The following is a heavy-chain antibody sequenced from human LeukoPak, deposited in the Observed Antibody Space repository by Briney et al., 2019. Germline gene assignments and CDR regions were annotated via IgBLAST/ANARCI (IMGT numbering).Heavy chain of an antibody. J-gene: IGHJ3*02. CDR2: ISPIFDTA. D-gene: IGHD6-13*01. CDR3: AVTTAAGGAFDI. CDR1: GGTFSSYA. V-gene: IGHV1-69*05. Sequence: GASVKVSCKASGGTFSSYAISWVRQAPGQGLEWMRGISPIFDTANYAQKFQGRVTITTDESTSTAYMELSSLRSEDTAVYYCAVTTAAGGAFDIWGQGTMVTVSS.